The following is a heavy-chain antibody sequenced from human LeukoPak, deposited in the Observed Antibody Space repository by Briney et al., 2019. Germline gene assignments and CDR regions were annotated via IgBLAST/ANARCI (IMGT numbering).Heavy chain of an antibody. J-gene: IGHJ4*02. D-gene: IGHD3-22*01. CDR2: ISSSSSTI. CDR1: GFTFSSYH. V-gene: IGHV3-48*01. CDR3: ARAQYYSDSTGYYYLHY. Sequence: GGSLRLSCVGSGFTFSSYHMNWVRQAPGKGLEWVSYISSSSSTIYYADSVKGRFTISRDNAKNSLYLQTNSLRAGDTAVYYCARAQYYSDSTGYYYLHYWGQGTLVTVSS.